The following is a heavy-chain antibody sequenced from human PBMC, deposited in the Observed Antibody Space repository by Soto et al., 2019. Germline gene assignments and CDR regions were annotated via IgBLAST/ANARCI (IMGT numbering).Heavy chain of an antibody. CDR3: AREDINESFFAY. CDR1: GGYISSGGNY. V-gene: IGHV4-31*01. CDR2: IYYTGHT. D-gene: IGHD2-8*01. J-gene: IGHJ4*02. Sequence: QVQLQESGPGLVKPSQTLSLTCSVSGGYISSGGNYWSWIRQHPGKGLEWIGFIYYTGHTKYNAALKSLASLSADMSENQFSLTLTSVTAADTAVYYCAREDINESFFAYWGPGILVTVSS.